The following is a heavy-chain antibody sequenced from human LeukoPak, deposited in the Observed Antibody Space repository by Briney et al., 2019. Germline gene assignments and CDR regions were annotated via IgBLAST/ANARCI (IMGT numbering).Heavy chain of an antibody. CDR3: ATYAGSYSKYFQH. CDR1: EYSFTNYW. D-gene: IGHD3-10*01. J-gene: IGHJ1*01. V-gene: IGHV5-51*01. Sequence: GESLKIYCKGSEYSFTNYWIGWVRQMPGKGLEWMGIIYPGDSDTRYSPSFQGQATLSADKSISTAYLQWRSLKASDTAMYFCATYAGSYSKYFQHWGQGTLVTVSS. CDR2: IYPGDSDT.